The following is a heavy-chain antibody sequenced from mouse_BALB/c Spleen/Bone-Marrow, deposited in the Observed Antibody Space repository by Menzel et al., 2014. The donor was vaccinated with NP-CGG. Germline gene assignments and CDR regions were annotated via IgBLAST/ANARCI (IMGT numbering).Heavy chain of an antibody. J-gene: IGHJ1*01. V-gene: IGHV14-3*02. Sequence: VQLQQSGAELVQPGASVKLSCTASGFNIKDTYMHWVKQRPEQGLEWIGRIDPANGNTKYDPKFQGKATITADTSSNPAFQQLSSLTSEDTAVYYCATMITDWYFDVWGAGTTVTVSS. CDR2: IDPANGNT. CDR3: ATMITDWYFDV. CDR1: GFNIKDTY. D-gene: IGHD2-4*01.